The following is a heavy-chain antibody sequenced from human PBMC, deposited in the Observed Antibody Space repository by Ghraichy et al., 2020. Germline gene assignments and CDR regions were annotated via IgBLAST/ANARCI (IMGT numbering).Heavy chain of an antibody. CDR3: TAGLGSPVYSYYCGMDV. V-gene: IGHV3-15*01. Sequence: GGSLRLSCAASGFTFSNAWMSWVRQAPGKGLEWVGRIKSKTDGGTTDYAAPVKGRFTISRDDSKNTLYLQMNSLKTEDTAVYYCTAGLGSPVYSYYCGMDVWGQGTTVTVSS. CDR1: GFTFSNAW. CDR2: IKSKTDGGTT. J-gene: IGHJ6*02. D-gene: IGHD3-10*01.